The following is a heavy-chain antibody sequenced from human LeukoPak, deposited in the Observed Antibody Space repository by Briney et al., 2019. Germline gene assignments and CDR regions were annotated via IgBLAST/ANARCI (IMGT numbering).Heavy chain of an antibody. CDR1: GYTFTSYD. V-gene: IGHV1-8*01. J-gene: IGHJ4*02. Sequence: ATVKVSCKASGYTFTSYDINWVRQATGQGLEWMGWMNPNSGNTGYAQKFQGRVTMTRNTSISTAYMELSSLRSKDTAVYYCARAARPGYSSSWYYFDYWGQGTLVTVSS. CDR2: MNPNSGNT. CDR3: ARAARPGYSSSWYYFDY. D-gene: IGHD6-13*01.